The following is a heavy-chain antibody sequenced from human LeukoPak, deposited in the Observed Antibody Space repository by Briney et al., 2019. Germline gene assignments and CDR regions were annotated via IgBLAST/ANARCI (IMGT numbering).Heavy chain of an antibody. CDR2: IYYSGST. CDR1: GGSISSNNYY. CDR3: ARTPPGRSYSVDF. Sequence: SETLSLTCTVSGGSISSNNYYWGWIRQPPGKGLEWIGTIYYSGSTYYNPSLKSRVTISVDTSKNQFSLKLSSVTAADTAVYYCARTPPGRSYSVDFWGQGTLVTVSS. J-gene: IGHJ4*02. D-gene: IGHD1-26*01. V-gene: IGHV4-39*07.